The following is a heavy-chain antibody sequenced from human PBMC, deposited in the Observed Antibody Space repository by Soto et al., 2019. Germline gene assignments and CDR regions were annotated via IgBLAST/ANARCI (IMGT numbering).Heavy chain of an antibody. Sequence: QITLKESGPTLVKPTQTLTLTCTFSGFSLSSTRMAVGWIRQPPGKALEWLALIYWDADKRYSPFLKSRLTIAKDTAKNQVVLTMSNMDPVDTARYYCAHIVVAGLGYYFVYWGQGTLVTVSS. CDR1: GFSLSSTRMA. CDR2: IYWDADK. V-gene: IGHV2-5*02. CDR3: AHIVVAGLGYYFVY. J-gene: IGHJ4*02. D-gene: IGHD6-19*01.